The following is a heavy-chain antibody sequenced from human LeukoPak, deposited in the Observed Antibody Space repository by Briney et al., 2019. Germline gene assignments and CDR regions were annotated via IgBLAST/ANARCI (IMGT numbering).Heavy chain of an antibody. CDR1: GFTFSTYE. CDR2: ISSSGTSI. Sequence: GGSLRLSCAASGFTFSTYEMNWVRQAPGKGLECISYISSSGTSIYYADSVKGRFTISRDNAKNSLYLQMNGLRAEDTAVYYCAREGAVAGNYWYFDLWGRGTLVTVSS. J-gene: IGHJ2*01. CDR3: AREGAVAGNYWYFDL. D-gene: IGHD6-19*01. V-gene: IGHV3-48*03.